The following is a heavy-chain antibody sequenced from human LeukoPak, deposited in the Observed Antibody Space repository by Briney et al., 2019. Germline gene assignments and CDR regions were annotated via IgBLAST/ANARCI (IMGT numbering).Heavy chain of an antibody. D-gene: IGHD6-13*01. CDR1: GFTFSSYS. Sequence: GGSLRLSCAASGFTFSSYSMNWVRQAPGKGLEWVSYISSSSSTIYYADSVKGRFTISRDNAKNSLYLQMNSLRAEDTAVYYCARPLIAAAGTKFLNWGQGTLVTVSS. CDR3: ARPLIAAAGTKFLN. J-gene: IGHJ4*02. CDR2: ISSSSSTI. V-gene: IGHV3-48*04.